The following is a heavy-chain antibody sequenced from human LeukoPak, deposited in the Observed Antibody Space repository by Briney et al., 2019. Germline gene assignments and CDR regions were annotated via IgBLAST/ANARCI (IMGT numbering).Heavy chain of an antibody. D-gene: IGHD6-19*01. Sequence: GGSLRLSCTASGFTFTTYAINWVRQAPGKGLEWVSGISGGGDKAFYADSVNGRFTISRDSSKNSVSLQMSSLRPDDAALYYCVKDLALAGTGGGFDVWGQGTRVAVSS. V-gene: IGHV3-23*01. CDR1: GFTFTTYA. CDR3: VKDLALAGTGGGFDV. CDR2: ISGGGDKA. J-gene: IGHJ3*01.